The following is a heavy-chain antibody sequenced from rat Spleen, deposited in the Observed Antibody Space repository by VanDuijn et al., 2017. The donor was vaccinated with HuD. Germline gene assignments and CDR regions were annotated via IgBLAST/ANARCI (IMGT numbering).Heavy chain of an antibody. CDR3: ARRKLYYGFDY. D-gene: IGHD1-6*01. V-gene: IGHV5-29*01. CDR2: ISHDGGRT. CDR1: GFTFSSYG. J-gene: IGHJ2*01. Sequence: EVQLVESGGGLVPPGRSLKLSCAASGFTFSSYGMAWVRQAPTKGLEWVSTISHDGGRTYYRYSVKGRFTISRDNAKSTLYLQMDSLRSEDTATYYCARRKLYYGFDYWGQGVMVTVSS.